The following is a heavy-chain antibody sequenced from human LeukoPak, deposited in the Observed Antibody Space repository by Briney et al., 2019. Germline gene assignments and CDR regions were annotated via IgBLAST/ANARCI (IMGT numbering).Heavy chain of an antibody. Sequence: PSETLSLTCTVSGGSISSSSYYWSWIRQPPGKGLEWIGYIYYSGSTNYNPSLKSRVTISVDTSKNQFSLKLSSVTAADTAVYYCARTRGTTGFDYWGQGTLVTVSS. V-gene: IGHV4-61*01. J-gene: IGHJ4*02. CDR1: GGSISSSSYY. CDR2: IYYSGST. D-gene: IGHD4-17*01. CDR3: ARTRGTTGFDY.